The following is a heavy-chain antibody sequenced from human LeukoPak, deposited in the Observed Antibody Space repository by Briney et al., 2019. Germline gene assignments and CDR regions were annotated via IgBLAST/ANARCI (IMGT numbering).Heavy chain of an antibody. CDR1: GYTLTELS. CDR3: ARDHEGYSYGYSLDY. J-gene: IGHJ4*02. Sequence: ASVKVSCKVSGYTLTELSMHWVRQAPGKGLEWMGGFDPEDGETIYAQKFQGRVTITADESTSTAYMELSSLRSEDTAVYYCARDHEGYSYGYSLDYWGQGTLVTVSS. V-gene: IGHV1-24*01. D-gene: IGHD5-18*01. CDR2: FDPEDGET.